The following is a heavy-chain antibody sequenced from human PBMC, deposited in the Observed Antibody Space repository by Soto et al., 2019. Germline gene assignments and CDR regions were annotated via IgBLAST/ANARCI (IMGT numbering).Heavy chain of an antibody. CDR3: ARGQNGGYSYVIDY. V-gene: IGHV3-48*03. D-gene: IGHD5-18*01. CDR2: ISSSGSTI. J-gene: IGHJ4*02. CDR1: GFTFSSYE. Sequence: PGGSLRLSCAASGFTFSSYEMNWVRQAPGKGLEWVSYISSSGSTIYYADSVKGRFTISRDNAKNSLYLQMNSLRAEDTAVYYCARGQNGGYSYVIDYWGQGTLVTVSS.